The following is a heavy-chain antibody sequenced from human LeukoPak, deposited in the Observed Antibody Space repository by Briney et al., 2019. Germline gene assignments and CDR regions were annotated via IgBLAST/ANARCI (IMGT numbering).Heavy chain of an antibody. CDR3: AKGGEQWLVRAAFVY. CDR1: GITFSNYG. V-gene: IGHV3-30*18. D-gene: IGHD6-19*01. J-gene: IGHJ4*02. CDR2: ISYDGDNK. Sequence: GGSLRLSCAASGITFSNYGLHWVRQAPGKGLEWVAVISYDGDNKYYADSVKGRFTISRDNSKNTLYLQMNSLRAEDTAVYYCAKGGEQWLVRAAFVYWGQGTLVTVSS.